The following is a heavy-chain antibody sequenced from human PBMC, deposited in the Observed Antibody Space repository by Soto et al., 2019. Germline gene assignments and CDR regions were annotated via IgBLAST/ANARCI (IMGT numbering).Heavy chain of an antibody. J-gene: IGHJ6*02. D-gene: IGHD6-13*01. CDR1: GGTFSSYS. V-gene: IGHV1-69*13. CDR3: ARDLLPGYSSSYNFSYGMDV. Sequence: SVKVSCKASGGTFSSYSLSWVRQAPGQGLEWMGGIIPIFGTANYAQKFQGRVTITAYGATSTAYMERSSLRSEDTAVYYCARDLLPGYSSSYNFSYGMDVWGQGTTVTVSS. CDR2: IIPIFGTA.